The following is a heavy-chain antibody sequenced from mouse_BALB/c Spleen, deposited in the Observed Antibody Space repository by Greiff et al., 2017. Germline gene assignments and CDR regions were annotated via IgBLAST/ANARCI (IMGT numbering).Heavy chain of an antibody. CDR1: GYTFTSYW. J-gene: IGHJ3*01. Sequence: QVHVKQPGAELVKPGASVKLSCKASGYTFTSYWMHWVKQRPGQGLEWIGEINPSNGRTNYNEKFKSKATLTVDKSSSTAYMQLSSLTSEDSAVYYCAREGYYGNWAWFAYWGQGTLVTVSA. V-gene: IGHV1S81*02. CDR2: INPSNGRT. D-gene: IGHD2-1*01. CDR3: AREGYYGNWAWFAY.